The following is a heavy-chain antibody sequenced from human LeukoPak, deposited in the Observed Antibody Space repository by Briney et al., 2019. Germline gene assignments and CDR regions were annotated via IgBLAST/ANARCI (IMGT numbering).Heavy chain of an antibody. CDR3: ARNVYDLRGQWLVPGFDY. V-gene: IGHV3-48*03. J-gene: IGHJ4*02. CDR2: ICTIISTT. D-gene: IGHD6-19*01. CDR1: GFTFCSYE. Sequence: SGVSLRLSCAASGFTFCSYEMNWGRQAPGKGREWGSYICTIISTTYYADSVKGRFTVSRDDAKSSLYLQMSSLRAEDTAVYYCARNVYDLRGQWLVPGFDYWGQGTLVTVSS.